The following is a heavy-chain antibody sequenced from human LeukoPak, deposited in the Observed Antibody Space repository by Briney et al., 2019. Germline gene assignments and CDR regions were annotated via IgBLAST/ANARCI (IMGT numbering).Heavy chain of an antibody. CDR1: GFTFSNYD. CDR3: ARAGAYGSGTYVWFDP. D-gene: IGHD3-10*01. Sequence: GGSLRLSCAASGFTFSNYDMHWVRQGTGMGLEWVSTIGTAGDTYYPGSVKGRFTISRENAKNSLYLQMNSLRAGDTAVYYCARAGAYGSGTYVWFDPWGQGTLVTVSS. V-gene: IGHV3-13*01. CDR2: IGTAGDT. J-gene: IGHJ5*02.